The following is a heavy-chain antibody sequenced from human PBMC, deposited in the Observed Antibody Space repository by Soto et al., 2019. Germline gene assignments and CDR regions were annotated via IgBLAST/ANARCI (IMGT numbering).Heavy chain of an antibody. CDR1: GGSISSSGYY. J-gene: IGHJ5*02. CDR2: IYHSGST. CDR3: ARVPDR. Sequence: PSETLSLTCTVSGGSISSSGYYWGWILHPPGKGLEWIGTIYHSGSTYYNPSLKSRVTISVDTSKNQFSLKLSSVTAADTAVYYCARVPDRWGQGTLVTVSS. V-gene: IGHV4-39*07. D-gene: IGHD2-2*01.